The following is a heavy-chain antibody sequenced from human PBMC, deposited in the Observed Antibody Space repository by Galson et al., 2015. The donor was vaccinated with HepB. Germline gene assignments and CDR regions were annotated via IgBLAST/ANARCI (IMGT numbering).Heavy chain of an antibody. CDR2: IIPILGIA. CDR1: GGTFSSYA. V-gene: IGHV1-69*10. D-gene: IGHD2-2*01. Sequence: SVKVSCKASGGTFSSYAISWVRQAPGQGLEWMGGIIPILGIANYAQKFQGRVTITADKSTSTAYMELSSLRSEDTAVYYCARGRCSGTSCPDAFDIWGQGTMVTVSS. J-gene: IGHJ3*02. CDR3: ARGRCSGTSCPDAFDI.